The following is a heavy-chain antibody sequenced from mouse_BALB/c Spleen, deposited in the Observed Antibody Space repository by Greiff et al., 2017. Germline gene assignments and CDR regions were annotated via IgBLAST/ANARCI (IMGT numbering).Heavy chain of an antibody. J-gene: IGHJ2*01. CDR1: GYTFTSYW. Sequence: QVQLQQPGAELVKPGASVKLSCKASGYTFTSYWMHWVKQRPGQGLEWIGEINPSNGRTNYNEKFKSKATLTVDKSSSTAYMQLSSLTSEDSAVYYCARHLYYYGSSYLDYWGQGTTLTVSS. V-gene: IGHV1S81*02. CDR2: INPSNGRT. CDR3: ARHLYYYGSSYLDY. D-gene: IGHD1-1*01.